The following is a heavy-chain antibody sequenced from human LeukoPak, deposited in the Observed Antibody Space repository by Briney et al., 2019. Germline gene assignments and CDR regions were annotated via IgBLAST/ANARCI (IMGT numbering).Heavy chain of an antibody. CDR2: INPNSGGT. V-gene: IGHV1-2*02. Sequence: GASVKVSCKASGYTFTGYYMHWMRQAPGQGLEWMGWINPNSGGTNYAQKFQGRVTMTRDTSISTAYMELSRLRSDDTAVYYCAREGRSSSSPFDYWGQGTLVTVSS. CDR3: AREGRSSSSPFDY. D-gene: IGHD6-6*01. J-gene: IGHJ4*02. CDR1: GYTFTGYY.